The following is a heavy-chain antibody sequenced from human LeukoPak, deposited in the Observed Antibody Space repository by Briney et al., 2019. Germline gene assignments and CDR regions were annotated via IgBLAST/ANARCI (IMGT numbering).Heavy chain of an antibody. D-gene: IGHD3-3*01. V-gene: IGHV1-8*03. CDR1: GYTFTSYD. CDR2: MNPNSDNT. Sequence: ASVKVSCKASGYTFTSYDINWVRQATGQGLEWMGWMNPNSDNTGYAQKFQGRVTITRNTSISTAYMELSSLRSEDTAVYYCARWDYDFWSGYPDYWGQGTLVTVSS. J-gene: IGHJ4*02. CDR3: ARWDYDFWSGYPDY.